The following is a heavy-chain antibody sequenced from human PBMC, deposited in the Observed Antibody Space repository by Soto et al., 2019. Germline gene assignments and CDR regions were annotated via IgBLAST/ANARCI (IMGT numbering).Heavy chain of an antibody. Sequence: PSETLSLTCAVSGGSLNHYYWSWLRQSPGKGLEWIAYIYYSGKTNYSPSLKSRVTISVDTSKNLFSLDLHSVTAADTAVYYCARQLPDRLLWDYWGQGTLVTVSS. CDR1: GGSLNHYY. CDR2: IYYSGKT. CDR3: ARQLPDRLLWDY. D-gene: IGHD3-16*01. J-gene: IGHJ4*02. V-gene: IGHV4-59*01.